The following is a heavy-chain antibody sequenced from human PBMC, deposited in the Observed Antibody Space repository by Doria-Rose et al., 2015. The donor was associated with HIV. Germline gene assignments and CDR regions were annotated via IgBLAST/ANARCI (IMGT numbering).Heavy chain of an antibody. CDR3: ARRPPYRPNGVCRSYFYGMDV. J-gene: IGHJ6*02. V-gene: IGHV4-34*01. D-gene: IGHD2-8*01. CDR2: VNHFGNT. Sequence: WIRQPPGKGLEWIGEVNHFGNTNYNPSLKSRVTISADTSKNQVSLKLSSVTAADTAVYYCARRPPYRPNGVCRSYFYGMDVWGQGTTVTVS.